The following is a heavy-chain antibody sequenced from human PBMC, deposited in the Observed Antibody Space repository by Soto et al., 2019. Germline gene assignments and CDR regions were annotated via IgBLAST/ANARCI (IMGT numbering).Heavy chain of an antibody. CDR2: IYYSGST. Sequence: QVQLQESGPGLVKPSETLSLTCTVSGGSISSYYWSWIRHPPGKGLEWIGYIYYSGSTNYNPSLKRSVTISVDTAEIRFPRQLRSVKVGHTAVPCCEWGIAAGGGGNLFDPRGQGTLVTVSS. CDR3: EWGIAAGGGGNLFDP. V-gene: IGHV4-59*01. D-gene: IGHD6-13*01. J-gene: IGHJ5*02. CDR1: GGSISSYY.